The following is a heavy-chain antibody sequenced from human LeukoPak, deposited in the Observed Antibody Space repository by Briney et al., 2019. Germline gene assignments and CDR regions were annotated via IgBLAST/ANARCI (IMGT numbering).Heavy chain of an antibody. CDR3: AREGPRGNSQFDY. D-gene: IGHD2/OR15-2a*01. J-gene: IGHJ4*02. CDR1: GFTFSSYG. V-gene: IGHV3-33*01. CDR2: IWYDGSNK. Sequence: GGSLRLSCAASGFTFSSYGMHWVRQAPGKGLEWVAVIWYDGSNKYYTDSVKGRLTISRDNSKDTLFLQMNSLRAEDTAVYYCAREGPRGNSQFDYWGQGTLVTVSS.